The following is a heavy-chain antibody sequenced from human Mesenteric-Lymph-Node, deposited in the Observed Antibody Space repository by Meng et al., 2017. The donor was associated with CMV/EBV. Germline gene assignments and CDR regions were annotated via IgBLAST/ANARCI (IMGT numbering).Heavy chain of an antibody. CDR1: GFAFNNYV. V-gene: IGHV3-48*03. CDR3: TRGGVLGY. D-gene: IGHD3-16*01. CDR2: ISNSGSNT. J-gene: IGHJ4*02. Sequence: GESLKISCAASGFAFNNYVMNWVRQAPGKGLEWVSYISNSGSNTYYADSVKGRFTISRDNAKNSLYLQMNSLRAEDTAVYYCTRGGVLGYWGQGTLVTVSS.